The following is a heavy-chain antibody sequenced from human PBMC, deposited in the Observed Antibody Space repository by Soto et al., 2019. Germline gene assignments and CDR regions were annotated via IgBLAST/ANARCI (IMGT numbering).Heavy chain of an antibody. Sequence: SETLSLTCAVYGGSFSGYYWSWIRQPPGKGLEWFGEINHSGSTNYNPSLKSRVTISVDTSKNQFSLKLSSVTAADTAVYYCAGGPPPSYYYGSGRYTYGMDVWGQGTTVTVSS. CDR2: INHSGST. CDR1: GGSFSGYY. D-gene: IGHD3-10*01. CDR3: AGGPPPSYYYGSGRYTYGMDV. J-gene: IGHJ6*02. V-gene: IGHV4-34*01.